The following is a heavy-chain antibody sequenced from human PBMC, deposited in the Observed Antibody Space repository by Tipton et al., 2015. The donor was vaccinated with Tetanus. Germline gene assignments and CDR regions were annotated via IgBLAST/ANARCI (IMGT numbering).Heavy chain of an antibody. CDR1: GFTFNIFG. CDR3: AKEIRPNDS. CDR2: ISRSGDNT. D-gene: IGHD3-16*01. J-gene: IGHJ4*02. Sequence: SLRLSCAATGFTFNIFGMSWVRQAPGKGLEWVSGISRSGDNTFYADSVKGRFTISRDNSKNTLYLQMNSLRAEDTAVYYCAKEIRPNDSWGQGTLVTVPS. V-gene: IGHV3-23*01.